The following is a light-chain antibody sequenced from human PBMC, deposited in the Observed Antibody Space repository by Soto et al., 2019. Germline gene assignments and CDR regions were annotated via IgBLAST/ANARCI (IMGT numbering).Light chain of an antibody. CDR3: QQRSNWLFT. CDR2: DAS. Sequence: EIVLTQSPATLSLSPGGRATLSCRASQSVSSYLAWYQQKPGQAPRLLIYDASNRATGIPARFSGSGSGTDFTLTIRSLEPEDFAVYYCQQRSNWLFTFGQGTRLEIK. J-gene: IGKJ5*01. CDR1: QSVSSY. V-gene: IGKV3-11*01.